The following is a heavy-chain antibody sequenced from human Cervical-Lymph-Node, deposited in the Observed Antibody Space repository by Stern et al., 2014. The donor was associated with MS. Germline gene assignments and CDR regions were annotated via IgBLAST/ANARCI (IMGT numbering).Heavy chain of an antibody. Sequence: QLVESGPEVKKPGTSVKVSCKASGFTFTSSAVQWVRQARGQRLEWIGWIVVGSGNTNYAQKFQERVTITRDMSTSTAYMELSSLRSEDTAVYYCAAKRDYYDSSGTEAFDIWGQGTMVTVSS. CDR1: GFTFTSSA. CDR2: IVVGSGNT. J-gene: IGHJ3*02. D-gene: IGHD3-22*01. V-gene: IGHV1-58*01. CDR3: AAKRDYYDSSGTEAFDI.